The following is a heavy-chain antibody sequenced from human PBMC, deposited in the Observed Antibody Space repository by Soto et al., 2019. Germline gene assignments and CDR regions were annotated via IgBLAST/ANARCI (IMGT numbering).Heavy chain of an antibody. CDR1: GFTFSSYS. J-gene: IGHJ4*02. V-gene: IGHV3-21*01. CDR3: ARESEDLTSNFDY. CDR2: ISSSSSYI. Sequence: LRLSCAASGFTFSSYSMNWVRQAPGKGLEWVSSISSSSSYIYYADSVKGRFTISRDNAKNSLYLQMNSLRAEDTAVYYCARESEDLTSNFDYWGQGTLVTVSS.